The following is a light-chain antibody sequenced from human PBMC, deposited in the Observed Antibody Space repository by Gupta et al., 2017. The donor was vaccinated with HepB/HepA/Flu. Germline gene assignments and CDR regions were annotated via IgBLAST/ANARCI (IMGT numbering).Light chain of an antibody. J-gene: IGLJ1*01. CDR3: SSYTGNSIFYV. CDR2: TVS. Sequence: QSALTQPASVSGSPGQSITISCTGTSDDVGGYNYVSWYQQHPGKAPKVLIFTVSDRPSGVSTRFSGSKSVNTASLTISGLQAEDEADYFCSSYTGNSIFYVFGTGTKVTVL. CDR1: SDDVGGYNY. V-gene: IGLV2-14*03.